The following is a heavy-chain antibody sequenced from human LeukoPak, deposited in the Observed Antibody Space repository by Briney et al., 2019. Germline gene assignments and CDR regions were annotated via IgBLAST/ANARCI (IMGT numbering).Heavy chain of an antibody. V-gene: IGHV3-11*06. D-gene: IGHD3-9*01. CDR1: EFTFSDYY. J-gene: IGHJ4*02. CDR2: ISSSSSYT. CDR3: ARNHYDILTGYCYDY. Sequence: GGSLRLSCAASEFTFSDYYMSWIRQAPGKGLEWVSYISSSSSYTNYVDSVKGRFTISRDNAKNSLYLQMNSLRAEDTAVYYCARNHYDILTGYCYDYWGQGTLVTVSS.